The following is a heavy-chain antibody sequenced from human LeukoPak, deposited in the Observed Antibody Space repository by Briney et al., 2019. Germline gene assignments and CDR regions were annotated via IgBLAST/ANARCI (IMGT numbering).Heavy chain of an antibody. V-gene: IGHV1-69*05. J-gene: IGHJ5*02. D-gene: IGHD5-24*01. CDR1: GGTFSSYA. CDR3: ARDLTDSDCYNSNWSDP. CDR2: IIPIFGTA. Sequence: SVKVSCKASGGTFSSYAISWVQQAPGQGLEWMGRIIPIFGTANYAQKFQGRVTITTDESTSTAYMELSSLRSEDTAVYYCARDLTDSDCYNSNWSDPWGQGTLVTVSS.